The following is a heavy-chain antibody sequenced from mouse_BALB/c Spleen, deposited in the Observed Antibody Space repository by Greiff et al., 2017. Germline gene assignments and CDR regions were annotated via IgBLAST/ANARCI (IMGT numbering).Heavy chain of an antibody. CDR2: IYPGGGYT. D-gene: IGHD2-2*01. CDR1: GYTFTNYW. V-gene: IGHV1-63*02. CDR3: ARSRGYGYVLYFDY. J-gene: IGHJ2*01. Sequence: QVQLQQSGAELVRPGTSVKISCKASGYTFTNYWLGWVKQRPGHGLEWIGDIYPGGGYTNYNEKFKGKATLTADTSSSTAYMQLSSLTSEDSAVYFCARSRGYGYVLYFDYWGQGTTLTVSS.